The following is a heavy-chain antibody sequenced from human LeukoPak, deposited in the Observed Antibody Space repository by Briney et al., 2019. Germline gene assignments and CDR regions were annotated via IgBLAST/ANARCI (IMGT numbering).Heavy chain of an antibody. Sequence: TSETLSLTCAVYGGSFSGYYWSWIRQPPGKGLEWIGYIYYSGSTNYNPSLKSRVTISVDTSKNQFSLKLSSVTAADTAVYYCARGEIQLWLLVGAFDIWGQGTMVTVSS. CDR2: IYYSGST. CDR3: ARGEIQLWLLVGAFDI. V-gene: IGHV4-59*01. CDR1: GGSFSGYY. D-gene: IGHD5-18*01. J-gene: IGHJ3*02.